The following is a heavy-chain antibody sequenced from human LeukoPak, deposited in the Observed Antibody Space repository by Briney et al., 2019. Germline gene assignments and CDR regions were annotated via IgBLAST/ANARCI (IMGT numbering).Heavy chain of an antibody. Sequence: KASETLSLTCSVSGASISGNFWNWIRQPGGKGLEWIGRIYTNGRTSYNPSLKNRVTMSLDKSKNHFSLMLRSVTAADTAFYLCARGSCSGGFCFFDYWGPGILVTVSS. CDR1: GASISGNF. CDR3: ARGSCSGGFCFFDY. J-gene: IGHJ4*02. CDR2: IYTNGRT. V-gene: IGHV4-4*07. D-gene: IGHD2-15*01.